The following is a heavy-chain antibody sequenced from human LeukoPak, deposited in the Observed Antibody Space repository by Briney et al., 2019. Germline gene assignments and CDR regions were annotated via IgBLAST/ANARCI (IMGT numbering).Heavy chain of an antibody. J-gene: IGHJ4*02. V-gene: IGHV3-7*01. CDR1: GFTFSSYW. CDR2: IKQDGSEK. Sequence: GGSLRLSCAASGFTFSSYWMSWVRQAPVKGLEWVANIKQDGSEKYYVDSVKGRFTISRDNAKNSLYLQMNSLRAEDTAVYYCARAIVVVVAATCHFDYWGQGTLVTVSS. D-gene: IGHD2-15*01. CDR3: ARAIVVVVAATCHFDY.